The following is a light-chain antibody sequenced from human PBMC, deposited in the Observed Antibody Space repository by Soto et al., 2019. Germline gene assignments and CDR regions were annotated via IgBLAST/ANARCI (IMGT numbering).Light chain of an antibody. CDR2: EVS. CDR3: SSHTTSNTRV. CDR1: SSDVGAYDF. Sequence: QSALTQPASVSGSPGQSIAISCTGTSSDVGAYDFVSWYQQHPDKAPKLLIYEVSNRPPGVSDRFSGSKSVNTATLTISGLQAEDEADYYCSSHTTSNTRVFGTGTKAPS. J-gene: IGLJ1*01. V-gene: IGLV2-14*03.